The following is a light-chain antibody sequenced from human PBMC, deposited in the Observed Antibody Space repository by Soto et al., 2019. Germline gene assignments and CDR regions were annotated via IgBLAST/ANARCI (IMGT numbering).Light chain of an antibody. V-gene: IGKV3-11*01. J-gene: IGKJ4*01. Sequence: EIVLTQSPDTLSLSPGERATLSCRASQSVSGYLGWYQQKPGQAPRLLIYDASTRAYGVPARFRGSGSGTNVTLTIASLEPDDFAVYYCQQRSNWPYLTFGGGTRV. CDR1: QSVSGY. CDR2: DAS. CDR3: QQRSNWPYLT.